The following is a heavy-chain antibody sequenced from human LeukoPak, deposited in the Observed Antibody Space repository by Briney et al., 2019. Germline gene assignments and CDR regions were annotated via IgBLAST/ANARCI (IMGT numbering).Heavy chain of an antibody. J-gene: IGHJ3*02. CDR1: GFTLSDYY. D-gene: IGHD6-13*01. V-gene: IGHV3-11*04. Sequence: PGGSLRLSCAASGFTLSDYYMSWIRQAPGKGLEWVSYISSSGSTIYYADSVKGRFTISRDNAKNSLYLQMNSLRAEDTAVYYCAREWTAAAGNDAFDIWGQGTMVTVSS. CDR2: ISSSGSTI. CDR3: AREWTAAAGNDAFDI.